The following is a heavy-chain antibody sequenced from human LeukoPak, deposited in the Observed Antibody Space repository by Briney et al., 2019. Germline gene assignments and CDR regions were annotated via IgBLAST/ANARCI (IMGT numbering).Heavy chain of an antibody. Sequence: ASVKVSCKVSGYTLTELSMHWVRQAPGKGLEWMGGFDPEDGETIYAQKFQGRVTMTEDTSTDTAYMELSSLRSEDTAVYYCAIVRQILTGYYKPKDYYYYMDVWGKGTTVTISS. CDR2: FDPEDGET. V-gene: IGHV1-24*01. CDR3: AIVRQILTGYYKPKDYYYYMDV. J-gene: IGHJ6*03. D-gene: IGHD3-9*01. CDR1: GYTLTELS.